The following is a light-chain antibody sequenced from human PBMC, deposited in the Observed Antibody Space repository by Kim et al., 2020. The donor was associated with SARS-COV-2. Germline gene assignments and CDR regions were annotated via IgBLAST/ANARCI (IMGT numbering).Light chain of an antibody. CDR3: CSFAGSYTFSWV. J-gene: IGLJ3*02. V-gene: IGLV2-11*01. Sequence: PGQSVTLSCTGASSGYNSVSWYQLHPGKAPKLIIYDVRERPSGVPDRFSGSKSGNTASLTISGLQAEDEADYYCCSFAGSYTFSWVFGGGTQLTVL. CDR1: SSGYNS. CDR2: DVR.